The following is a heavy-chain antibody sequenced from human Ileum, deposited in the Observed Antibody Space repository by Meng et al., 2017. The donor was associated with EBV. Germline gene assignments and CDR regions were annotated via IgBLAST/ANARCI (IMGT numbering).Heavy chain of an antibody. CDR1: GDSISNSDHY. CDR3: ARDPAYPRGLFDS. D-gene: IGHD3-10*01. CDR2: IYRSGSS. V-gene: IGHV4-39*07. J-gene: IGHJ4*02. Sequence: QLQLQDSVHGPVKPSETLSLTCSVSGDSISNSDHYWNWIRRSPGKGLEWIASIYRSGSSYFDPSLKSRVSLSLDTSKNQFSLKLSSVTAADTALYYCARDPAYPRGLFDSWGQGILVTVSS.